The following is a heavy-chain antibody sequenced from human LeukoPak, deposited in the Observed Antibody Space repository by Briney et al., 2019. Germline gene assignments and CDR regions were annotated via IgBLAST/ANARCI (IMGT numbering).Heavy chain of an antibody. CDR3: AREFSRTWPFDY. J-gene: IGHJ4*02. D-gene: IGHD6-13*01. Sequence: AASVKVSCKASGYIFTGFYMHWVRQAPGQGPEWVGWINPNTGGTTYARKFQGRVTMTRDTSITTAYMELSRLTSDDTAVYYCAREFSRTWPFDYWGQGTLVTVSS. V-gene: IGHV1-2*02. CDR2: INPNTGGT. CDR1: GYIFTGFY.